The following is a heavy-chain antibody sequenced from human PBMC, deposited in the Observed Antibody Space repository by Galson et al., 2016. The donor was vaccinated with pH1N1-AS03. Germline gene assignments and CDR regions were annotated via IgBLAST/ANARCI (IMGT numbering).Heavy chain of an antibody. J-gene: IGHJ4*02. D-gene: IGHD3-10*01. CDR3: AHRFYGSGASFFDF. CDR1: GFSLTDGGLG. CDR2: IYWHDDK. V-gene: IGHV2-5*01. Sequence: PALVKPTQTLTLTCTFSGFSLTDGGLGVGWIRQPPGKALEWLGMIYWHDDKRYNPSLQNRLTLTQGGSKSEVVLQMTNVDPVDTATYHCAHRFYGSGASFFDFWDQGIVVVVS.